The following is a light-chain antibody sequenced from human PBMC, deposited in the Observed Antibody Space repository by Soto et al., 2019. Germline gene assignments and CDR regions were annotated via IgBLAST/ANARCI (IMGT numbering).Light chain of an antibody. CDR3: FSFTADWTHV. CDR2: EVS. V-gene: IGLV2-14*01. Sequence: QSALTQPASVSGSPGQSITISCTGSSSDIGAYNYVSWFQQYPGKAPKLIISEVSNRPSGVSNRFSGSKSGTAASLTISGPQPEDEADYFCFSFTADWTHVFGTGTKLTVL. J-gene: IGLJ1*01. CDR1: SSDIGAYNY.